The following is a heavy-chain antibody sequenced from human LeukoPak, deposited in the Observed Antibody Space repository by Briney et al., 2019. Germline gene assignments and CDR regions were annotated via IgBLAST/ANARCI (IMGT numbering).Heavy chain of an antibody. Sequence: GGSLRLSCAASGFTFSSYSMNWVRRAPGKGLEWVSSISSSSSYLYYADSVKGRFTISRDNAKNSLYLQMNSLRAEDTAVYYCAGRGSPGSFDYWGQGTLVTVSS. D-gene: IGHD1-26*01. CDR1: GFTFSSYS. CDR3: AGRGSPGSFDY. J-gene: IGHJ4*02. V-gene: IGHV3-21*01. CDR2: ISSSSSYL.